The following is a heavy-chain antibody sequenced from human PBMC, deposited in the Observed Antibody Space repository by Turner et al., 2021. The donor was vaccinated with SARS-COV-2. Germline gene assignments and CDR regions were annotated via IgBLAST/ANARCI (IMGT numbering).Heavy chain of an antibody. CDR2: FDPEDGET. CDR3: ATCRDGYNWGAFHI. D-gene: IGHD5-12*01. Sequence: QVPLVQLGAAVKQPGASVTVSCKVLVYTLTELSMHGVRQAPGKGLELMGGFDPEDGETIYAQKFQGRVTMTEDTSTDTAYMELSSLRSEDTAVYYCATCRDGYNWGAFHIWGQGTMVTVSS. J-gene: IGHJ3*02. CDR1: VYTLTELS. V-gene: IGHV1-24*01.